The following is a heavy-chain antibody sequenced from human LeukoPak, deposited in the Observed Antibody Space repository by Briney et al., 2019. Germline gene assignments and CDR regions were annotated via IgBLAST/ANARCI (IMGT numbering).Heavy chain of an antibody. CDR3: ARLSTVTTSFDY. CDR2: ISYTGST. V-gene: IGHV4-39*07. CDR1: GDSISSSSFY. J-gene: IGHJ4*02. Sequence: PSETLSLTCSVSGDSISSSSFYWGWIRQPPGKGLDWIGSISYTGSTYYNPSLKSRVTMSVDTSKNQFSLKLSSVTAADTAVYYCARLSTVTTSFDYWGQGTLVTVSS. D-gene: IGHD4-17*01.